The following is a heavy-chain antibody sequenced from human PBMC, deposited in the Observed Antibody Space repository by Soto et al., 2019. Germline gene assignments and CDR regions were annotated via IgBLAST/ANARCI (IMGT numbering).Heavy chain of an antibody. J-gene: IGHJ6*02. CDR3: ARDTPQSLWFGSNYPSVYGMDV. Sequence: EVQLVESGGGLVKPGGSLRLSCAASGFTFSSYSMNWVRQAPGKGLEWVSSISSSSSYIYYADSVKGRFTISRDNAKTSPYLQMNSLRAEDTDVYDCARDTPQSLWFGSNYPSVYGMDVWGQGTTVTVSS. CDR1: GFTFSSYS. CDR2: ISSSSSYI. V-gene: IGHV3-21*01. D-gene: IGHD3-10*01.